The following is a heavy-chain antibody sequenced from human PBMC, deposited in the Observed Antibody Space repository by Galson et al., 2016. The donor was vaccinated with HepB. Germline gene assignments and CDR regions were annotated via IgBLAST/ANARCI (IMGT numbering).Heavy chain of an antibody. Sequence: QSGAEVKKPGESLTISCTGSGYSFTTNLIGWVRQMPGKGLEWMGIISPRYSDTRYSPSFQGQVTISVDKSISTAYLHWSSLEASATAMYYCARRGEKSKTFGYWGQGTLVTVSS. CDR1: GYSFTTNL. CDR3: ARRGEKSKTFGY. CDR2: ISPRYSDT. J-gene: IGHJ4*02. D-gene: IGHD3-16*01. V-gene: IGHV5-51*01.